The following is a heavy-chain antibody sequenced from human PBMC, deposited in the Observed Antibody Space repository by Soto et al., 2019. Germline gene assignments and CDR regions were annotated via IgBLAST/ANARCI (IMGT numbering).Heavy chain of an antibody. Sequence: GGSLRLSCAASGFTFSSYAMSWVRQAPGKGLEWVSAISGSGGSTYYADSVKGRFTISRDNSKNTLYLQMNSLRAEDTAVYYCAKGEGIVVVVAAIVSDYWGQGTLVTVSS. D-gene: IGHD2-15*01. CDR1: GFTFSSYA. CDR2: ISGSGGST. J-gene: IGHJ4*02. V-gene: IGHV3-23*01. CDR3: AKGEGIVVVVAAIVSDY.